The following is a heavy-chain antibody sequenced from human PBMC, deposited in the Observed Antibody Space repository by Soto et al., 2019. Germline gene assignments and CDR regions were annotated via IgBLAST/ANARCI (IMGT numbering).Heavy chain of an antibody. V-gene: IGHV4-4*02. D-gene: IGHD6-19*01. CDR1: GGSISANW. CDR2: IYHNGRT. CDR3: ERHIAVSEKRGFDF. J-gene: IGHJ4*02. Sequence: QVQLQESGPGLMKPSGTLSLTCAVSGGSISANWWSWVRQPPGKGLEWIGEIYHNGRTNYNPSLKNRVTMSVDKSQNYFSLNLNSVTAADTAVYYCERHIAVSEKRGFDFWGQGTLVTVSS.